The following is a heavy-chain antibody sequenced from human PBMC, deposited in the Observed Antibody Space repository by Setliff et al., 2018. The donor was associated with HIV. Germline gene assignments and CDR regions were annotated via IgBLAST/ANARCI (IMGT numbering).Heavy chain of an antibody. CDR1: GYSFTTYY. CDR2: VYSRDSKA. J-gene: IGHJ4*02. CDR3: ARLHDCGGDCYFDY. Sequence: GESLKISCQGSGYSFTTYYIGWVRQMPGKGLEWMGLVYSRDSKAQYSPSFEGQVTFSVDTSISTAYLHWSSLKASDTAIYYCARLHDCGGDCYFDYWGQGTMVTVSS. V-gene: IGHV5-51*01. D-gene: IGHD2-21*02.